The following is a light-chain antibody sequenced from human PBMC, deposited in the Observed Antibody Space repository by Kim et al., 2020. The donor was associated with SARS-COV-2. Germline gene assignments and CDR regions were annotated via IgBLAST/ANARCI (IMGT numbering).Light chain of an antibody. CDR3: QQYYSTPLI. Sequence: DIVMTQSPDSLAVSLGERATINCKSSRNILYSSNNKNYLAWYQQKPGQPPKLLIYWASTRESGVPDRFSGSGSGTDFTLTISSLQAEDVAVYYCQQYYSTPLIFGPGTKVDIK. CDR1: RNILYSSNNKNY. J-gene: IGKJ3*01. CDR2: WAS. V-gene: IGKV4-1*01.